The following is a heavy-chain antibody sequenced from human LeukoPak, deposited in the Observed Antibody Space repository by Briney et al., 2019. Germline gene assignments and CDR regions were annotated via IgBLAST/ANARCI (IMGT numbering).Heavy chain of an antibody. Sequence: SETLSFTCAVYGGSFSGYYWSWIRQPPGKGLEWIGEINHSGSTNYNPSLKSRVTISVDTSKNQFSLKLSSVTAADTAVYYCARLFPYYDFWSGYSSYGMDVWGQGTTVTVSS. CDR1: GGSFSGYY. D-gene: IGHD3-3*01. CDR2: INHSGST. V-gene: IGHV4-34*01. CDR3: ARLFPYYDFWSGYSSYGMDV. J-gene: IGHJ6*02.